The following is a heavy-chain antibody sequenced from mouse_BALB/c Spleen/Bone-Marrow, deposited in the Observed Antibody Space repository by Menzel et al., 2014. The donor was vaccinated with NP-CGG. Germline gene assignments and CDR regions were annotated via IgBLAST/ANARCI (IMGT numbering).Heavy chain of an antibody. V-gene: IGHV14-3*02. D-gene: IGHD1-1*01. CDR1: GFNIKDTY. J-gene: IGHJ3*01. Sequence: EVQLQQSGAELVKPGASVKLSCTASGFNIKDTYMHWAKQRPEQGLEWIGRIDPANGNTKYDPKFQGEATITADTSSNTAYLQLSSLTSEDTAVYYCASYYYGSAWFAYWGQGTLVTVSA. CDR2: IDPANGNT. CDR3: ASYYYGSAWFAY.